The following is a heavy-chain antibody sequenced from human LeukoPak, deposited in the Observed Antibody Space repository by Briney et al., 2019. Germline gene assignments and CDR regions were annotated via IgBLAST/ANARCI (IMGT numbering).Heavy chain of an antibody. CDR2: SSLTGET. V-gene: IGHV4-4*02. CDR3: SSDSGAFCAFGY. D-gene: IGHD1-26*01. Sequence: SETLTLTCAVSGGTISSTNWWSCVRPPPRQREEGIGISSLTGETNYNHSLNGRVTISLDKAKNQLSLDLTSVAAADTAIYYCSSDSGAFCAFGYWGQGTLVSVPT. J-gene: IGHJ4*02. CDR1: GGTISSTNW.